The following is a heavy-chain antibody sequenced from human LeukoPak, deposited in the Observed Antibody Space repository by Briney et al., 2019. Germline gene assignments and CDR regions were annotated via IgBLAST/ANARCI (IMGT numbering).Heavy chain of an antibody. CDR1: GFTVSRYY. V-gene: IGHV3-53*01. CDR2: IYSGGST. CDR3: ARGDSVVTAAY. D-gene: IGHD2-21*02. Sequence: PGGSLRLSCAASGFTVSRYYISWVRQAPGKGLEWVSVIYSGGSTYYADSVKGRFTISRDNSKSTLYLQMNSLRAEDTAVYYCARGDSVVTAAYWGQGTLVTVSS. J-gene: IGHJ4*02.